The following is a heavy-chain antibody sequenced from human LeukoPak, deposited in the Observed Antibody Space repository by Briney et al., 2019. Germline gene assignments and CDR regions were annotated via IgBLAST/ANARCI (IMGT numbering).Heavy chain of an antibody. D-gene: IGHD3-22*01. CDR3: ARGTMNYYDSSGSDY. Sequence: ASVKVSCKASEYTFTGYYMHWVRQAPGHGLEWMGWINPNSGYTKYAQKFQGRVTMTRDTSISTAYMELSRLRSDDTAVYYCARGTMNYYDSSGSDYWGQGTLVTVSS. V-gene: IGHV1-2*02. CDR1: EYTFTGYY. J-gene: IGHJ4*02. CDR2: INPNSGYT.